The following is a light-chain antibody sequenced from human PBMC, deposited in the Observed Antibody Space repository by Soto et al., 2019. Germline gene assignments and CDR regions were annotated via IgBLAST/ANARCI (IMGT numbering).Light chain of an antibody. CDR2: EVT. CDR3: SSYSISSTRDV. V-gene: IGLV2-14*01. J-gene: IGLJ1*01. CDR1: NSDVGGYNY. Sequence: QSALTQPASVSGSPGQSITISCTGTNSDVGGYNYVSWYQQHPGKAPKLLIYEVTNRPSGVSNRFSGSKSGNTASLTISGLQAEDEADYYCSSYSISSTRDVFGTGTKLTVL.